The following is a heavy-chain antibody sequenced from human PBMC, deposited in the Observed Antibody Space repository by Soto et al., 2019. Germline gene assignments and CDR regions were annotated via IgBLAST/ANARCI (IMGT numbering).Heavy chain of an antibody. CDR3: ATLGIVGAWRGRTRDYYYGMDV. CDR2: FDPGDGET. V-gene: IGHV1-24*01. J-gene: IGHJ6*02. Sequence: ASVKVSCKVSGYTLTELSMHWVRQAPGKGLEWMGGFDPGDGETIYAQKFQGRVTMTEDTSTDTAYMELSSLRSEDTAVYYCATLGIVGAWRGRTRDYYYGMDVWGQGTTVTVSS. D-gene: IGHD1-26*01. CDR1: GYTLTELS.